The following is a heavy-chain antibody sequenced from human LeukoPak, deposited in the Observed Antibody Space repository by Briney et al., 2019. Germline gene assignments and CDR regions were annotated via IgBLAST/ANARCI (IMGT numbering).Heavy chain of an antibody. CDR1: GYRFTGYY. V-gene: IGHV1-2*02. Sequence: ASVKVSCKTSGYRFTGYYLHWVRQAPGQGLEWMGWMNPKSGATDYARKFQGRVTMTRDTSISTAYMELTRLRSDDTAVYFCARSHVGDGYSNYWGQGTLVTVSS. CDR3: ARSHVGDGYSNY. CDR2: MNPKSGAT. D-gene: IGHD5-24*01. J-gene: IGHJ4*02.